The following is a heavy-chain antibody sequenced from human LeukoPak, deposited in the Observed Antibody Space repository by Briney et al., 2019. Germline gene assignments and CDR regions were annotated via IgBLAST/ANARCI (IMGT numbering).Heavy chain of an antibody. CDR1: GFTFTSSA. CDR3: AAGLGDTSGYYYVFGLS. Sequence: SVKVSCKASGFTFTSSAVQWVRQARGQRLEWIGWIVVGSGDTNYAQKFQERVTITRDMSTSTAYMELSSLRSEDTAVYYCAAGLGDTSGYYYVFGLSWGQGTLVTVSS. V-gene: IGHV1-58*01. D-gene: IGHD3-22*01. J-gene: IGHJ4*02. CDR2: IVVGSGDT.